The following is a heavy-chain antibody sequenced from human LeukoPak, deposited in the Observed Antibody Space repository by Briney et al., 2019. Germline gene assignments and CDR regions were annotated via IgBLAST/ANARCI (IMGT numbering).Heavy chain of an antibody. Sequence: GGSLRLSCAASGFTFTNYAIHWVRQAPGKGLEWLAVVSSDETTKFYADSVKGRFTISRDNSKNTLYLQMNSLRAEDTAVYYCAKVQWLENYYFDYWGRGTLVTVSS. CDR3: AKVQWLENYYFDY. V-gene: IGHV3-30-3*01. D-gene: IGHD6-19*01. J-gene: IGHJ4*02. CDR2: VSSDETTK. CDR1: GFTFTNYA.